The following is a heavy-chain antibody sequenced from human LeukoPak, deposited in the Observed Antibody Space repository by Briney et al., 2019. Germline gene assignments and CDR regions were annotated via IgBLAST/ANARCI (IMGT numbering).Heavy chain of an antibody. Sequence: ASVKVSCKASGGTFNNYAINWVRQAPGQGLEWMGGIIPIFGSSNYAQKLQGRLTMTTDTSTSTAYMELRSLRSDDTAVYYCARDFDDSSQGYYFDYWGQGTLVTVSS. CDR3: ARDFDDSSQGYYFDY. V-gene: IGHV1-69*05. D-gene: IGHD3-22*01. CDR2: IIPIFGSS. J-gene: IGHJ4*02. CDR1: GGTFNNYA.